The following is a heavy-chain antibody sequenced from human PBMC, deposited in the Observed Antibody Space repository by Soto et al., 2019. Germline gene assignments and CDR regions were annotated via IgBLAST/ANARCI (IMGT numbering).Heavy chain of an antibody. D-gene: IGHD6-19*01. V-gene: IGHV1-69*06. Sequence: QVQLVQSGAEVKKPGSSVKVSCKASGGTFNSYALTWVRQAPGHGLEWMGGIIPIFRSTNYAQKFQGRVTITANRSTSTAYLALRSLRSDDTAVYYCARVRHPPYGSGCRSLYWYFDLWGCGTLVTVSS. J-gene: IGHJ2*01. CDR1: GGTFNSYA. CDR3: ARVRHPPYGSGCRSLYWYFDL. CDR2: IIPIFRST.